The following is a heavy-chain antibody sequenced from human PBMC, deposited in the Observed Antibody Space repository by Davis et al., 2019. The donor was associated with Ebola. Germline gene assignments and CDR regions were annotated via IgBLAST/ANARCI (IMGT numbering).Heavy chain of an antibody. V-gene: IGHV3-48*04. Sequence: GESLKISCAASGFTFSSYSMNWVRQAPGKGLEWVSYISSSSSTIYYADSVKGRFTISRDNAKNSLYLQMNSLRAEDTAVYYCARRVGVVVPAAIRSYYYYYMDVWGKGTTVTVSS. D-gene: IGHD2-2*02. J-gene: IGHJ6*03. CDR3: ARRVGVVVPAAIRSYYYYYMDV. CDR1: GFTFSSYS. CDR2: ISSSSSTI.